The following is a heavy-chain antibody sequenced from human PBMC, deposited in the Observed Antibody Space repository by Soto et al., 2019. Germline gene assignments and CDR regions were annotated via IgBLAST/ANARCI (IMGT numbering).Heavy chain of an antibody. CDR2: INAGNGNT. V-gene: IGHV1-3*01. Sequence: PSVKVSCKASGYTFTSYAMHWVRQAPGQRLEWMGWINAGNGNTKYSQKFQGRVTITRDTSASTAYMELSSLRSEDTAVYYCARDNCSSTSCQNRLHYYYGMDVWGQGTTVTVSS. CDR3: ARDNCSSTSCQNRLHYYYGMDV. D-gene: IGHD2-2*01. CDR1: GYTFTSYA. J-gene: IGHJ6*02.